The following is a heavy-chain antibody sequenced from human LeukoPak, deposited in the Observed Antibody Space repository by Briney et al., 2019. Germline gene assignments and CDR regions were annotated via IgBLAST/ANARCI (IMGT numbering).Heavy chain of an antibody. J-gene: IGHJ5*02. Sequence: GGSLRLSRAASGFTFTTYWMGWVRQAPGKGLEWVANIKQDGTEKYYVDSVKGRFTISRDNAKNSLSLQMNNLRAEDTAVYYCARPLMYYYGSETYFWFDPWGQGTLVTVSS. V-gene: IGHV3-7*01. CDR3: ARPLMYYYGSETYFWFDP. D-gene: IGHD3-10*01. CDR1: GFTFTTYW. CDR2: IKQDGTEK.